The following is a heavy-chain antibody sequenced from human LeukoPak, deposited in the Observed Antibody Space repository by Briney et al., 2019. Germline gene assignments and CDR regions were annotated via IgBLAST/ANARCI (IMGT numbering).Heavy chain of an antibody. CDR3: ARRRWGGYFDFDY. Sequence: KTSETLSLTCTVSGDSVSSYYWSWIRQPPGKGPEWIGYIYYTGVTNYNPSLKSRVTISVDTSKNQFSLRLNSVTAADTAVYYCARRRWGGYFDFDYWGQGTLATVSS. V-gene: IGHV4-59*08. CDR1: GDSVSSYY. J-gene: IGHJ4*02. CDR2: IYYTGVT. D-gene: IGHD3-16*01.